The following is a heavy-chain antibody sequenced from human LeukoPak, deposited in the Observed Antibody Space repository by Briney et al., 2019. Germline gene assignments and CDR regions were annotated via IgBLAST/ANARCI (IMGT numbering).Heavy chain of an antibody. J-gene: IGHJ4*02. V-gene: IGHV3-23*01. D-gene: IGHD6-19*01. CDR2: ISGSDGTT. Sequence: PGGSLRLSCAASGFIFSNYAMSWVRQAPGRGLEWVSGISGSDGTTYFADSVKGRFTISRDNSKNTLYLQMNSLRADDTALYYCAKQGSRGWLSAFKYWGQGALVTVSS. CDR3: AKQGSRGWLSAFKY. CDR1: GFIFSNYA.